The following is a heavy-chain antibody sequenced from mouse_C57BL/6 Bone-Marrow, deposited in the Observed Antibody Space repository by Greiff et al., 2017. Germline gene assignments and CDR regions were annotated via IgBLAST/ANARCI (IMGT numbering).Heavy chain of an antibody. CDR2: ISDGGSYN. J-gene: IGHJ1*03. V-gene: IGHV5-4*03. D-gene: IGHD2-1*01. Sequence: EVKLVESGGGLVKPGGSLTLSCAASGFTFSSYAMSWVRQTLETKLAWVATISDGGSYNYYTVNVNGRFTISRENSKNNLYLQMSHLKSEDTAIYYCARGYGNYWYFDVCSTGTTVTVSS. CDR3: ARGYGNYWYFDV. CDR1: GFTFSSYA.